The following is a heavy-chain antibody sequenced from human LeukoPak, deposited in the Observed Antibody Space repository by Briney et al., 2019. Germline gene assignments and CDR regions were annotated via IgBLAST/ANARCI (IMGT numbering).Heavy chain of an antibody. Sequence: PSETLSLTCTVSGGSISSYYWSWIRQPPGKGLEWIGYIYYSGSTYYNPSLKSRVTISVDTSKNQFSLKLSSVTAADTAVYYCARARYYYGSGSYDYWGQGTLVTVSS. CDR1: GGSISSYY. V-gene: IGHV4-59*08. CDR2: IYYSGST. J-gene: IGHJ4*02. CDR3: ARARYYYGSGSYDY. D-gene: IGHD3-10*01.